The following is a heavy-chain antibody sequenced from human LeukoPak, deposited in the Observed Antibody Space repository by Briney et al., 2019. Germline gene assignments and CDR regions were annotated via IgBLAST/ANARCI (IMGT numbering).Heavy chain of an antibody. CDR1: GFNFRDHW. CDR3: ARDQVDVDTAMVGEDYYYGMDV. V-gene: IGHV3-21*01. CDR2: ISSSSSYI. J-gene: IGHJ6*02. Sequence: GGSLRLSCAVSGFNFRDHWMDWVRQAPGKGLEWVSSISSSSSYIYYADSVKGRFTISRDNAKNSLYLQMNSLRAEDTAVYYCARDQVDVDTAMVGEDYYYGMDVWGQGTTVTVSS. D-gene: IGHD5-18*01.